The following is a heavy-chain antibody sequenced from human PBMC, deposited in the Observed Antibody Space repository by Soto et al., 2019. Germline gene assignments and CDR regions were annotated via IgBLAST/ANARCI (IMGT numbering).Heavy chain of an antibody. CDR2: ISGSGDST. J-gene: IGHJ4*02. D-gene: IGHD5-18*01. CDR1: GFTFSSYA. V-gene: IGHV3-23*01. CDR3: AKDQVDTAMVSGGFVY. Sequence: EVQLLESGGGLVQPGGSLRLSCAASGFTFSSYAMSWVRQAPGKWLEWVSAISGSGDSTYYAGSVKGRFIISRDNSKEKLDLQINSLLAEDTAVYYCAKDQVDTAMVSGGFVYWVQGTLVTVSS.